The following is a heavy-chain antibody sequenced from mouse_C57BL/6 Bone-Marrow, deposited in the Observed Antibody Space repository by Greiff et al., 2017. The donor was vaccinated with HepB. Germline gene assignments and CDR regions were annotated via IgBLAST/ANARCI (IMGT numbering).Heavy chain of an antibody. D-gene: IGHD1-1*01. J-gene: IGHJ1*03. CDR3: ARDYYGSSGDWYFDV. Sequence: QVHVKQSGAELVKPGASVKLSCKASGYTFTSYWMQWVKQRPGQGLEWIGEIDPSDSYTNYNQKFKGKATLTVDTSSSTAYMQLSSLTSEDSAVYYCARDYYGSSGDWYFDVWGTGTTVTVSS. V-gene: IGHV1-50*01. CDR1: GYTFTSYW. CDR2: IDPSDSYT.